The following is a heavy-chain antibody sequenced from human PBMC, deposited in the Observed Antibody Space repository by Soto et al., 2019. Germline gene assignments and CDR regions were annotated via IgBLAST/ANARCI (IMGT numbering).Heavy chain of an antibody. CDR2: IYSGGST. J-gene: IGHJ6*02. D-gene: IGHD6-6*01. CDR3: ARSIIAARRTSGVMVF. Sequence: GGYPRLSCAASGFTVSSNYMSWVRQAPGKGLEWVSVIYSGGSTYYADSVKGRFTISRDNSKNTLYLQMNSLRAEDTAVYYCARSIIAARRTSGVMVFRCPGPSVTVS. V-gene: IGHV3-53*01. CDR1: GFTVSSNY.